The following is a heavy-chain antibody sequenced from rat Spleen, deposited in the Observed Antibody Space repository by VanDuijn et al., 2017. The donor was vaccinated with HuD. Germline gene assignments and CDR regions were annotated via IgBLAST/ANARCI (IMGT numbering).Heavy chain of an antibody. CDR3: ARHALMYTTDPFVY. CDR1: GFTFNNYW. V-gene: IGHV5-31*01. J-gene: IGHJ3*01. CDR2: ISPSGGST. Sequence: EVQLVESGGGLVQPGRSLKLSCVASGFTFNNYWMTWIRQAPGKGLEWVASISPSGGSTYYRDSVKGRFTISRDNAKSTLYLQMDSLRSEDTATYYCARHALMYTTDPFVYWGQGTLVTVSS. D-gene: IGHD1-6*01.